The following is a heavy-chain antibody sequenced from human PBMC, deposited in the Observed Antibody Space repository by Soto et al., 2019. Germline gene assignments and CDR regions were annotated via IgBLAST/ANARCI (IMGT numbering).Heavy chain of an antibody. V-gene: IGHV3-30-3*01. J-gene: IGHJ4*02. Sequence: QVQLVESGGGVVQPGRSLRLSCAASGFTFSSYAMHWVRQAPGTGLEWVAVISYDGSNKYYADSVNCRFTISRDKSKNTLYLQMNSLRAEDTAVYYCARDRIYSSSWHDYWGQGTLVTVSS. CDR3: ARDRIYSSSWHDY. D-gene: IGHD6-13*01. CDR1: GFTFSSYA. CDR2: ISYDGSNK.